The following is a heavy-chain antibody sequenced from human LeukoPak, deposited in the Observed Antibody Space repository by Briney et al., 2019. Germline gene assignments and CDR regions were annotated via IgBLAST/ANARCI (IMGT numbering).Heavy chain of an antibody. J-gene: IGHJ4*02. Sequence: SETLSLTCTVSGGSISSYYWTWIRQPPGKGLEWIGYIYSSGSTNYNPSLKSRVTISVDTSKNQFSLKLSSVTTADTAVYYCARATYYFDTSGYPPVDFWGQGTLVTVSS. V-gene: IGHV4-59*01. CDR3: ARATYYFDTSGYPPVDF. CDR1: GGSISSYY. D-gene: IGHD3-22*01. CDR2: IYSSGST.